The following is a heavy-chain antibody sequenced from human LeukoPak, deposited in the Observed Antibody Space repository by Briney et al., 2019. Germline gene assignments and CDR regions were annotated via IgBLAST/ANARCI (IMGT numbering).Heavy chain of an antibody. D-gene: IGHD3-9*01. Sequence: GRSLRLSCAASGFTFSSYGMHWVHQAPGKGLEWVAVIWYDGSNKYYGDSVKGRFTISRDNSKNTLYLQMNSLRAEDTAVYYCARAGSLVIREYYFDYWGQGTLVTVSS. CDR3: ARAGSLVIREYYFDY. J-gene: IGHJ4*02. V-gene: IGHV3-33*01. CDR2: IWYDGSNK. CDR1: GFTFSSYG.